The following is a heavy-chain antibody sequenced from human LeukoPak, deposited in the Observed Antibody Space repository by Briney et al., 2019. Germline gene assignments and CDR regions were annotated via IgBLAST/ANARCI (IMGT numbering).Heavy chain of an antibody. CDR3: ARLGEDFWSGYYTDY. D-gene: IGHD3-3*01. CDR1: GYSFTSYW. V-gene: IGHV5-51*01. J-gene: IGHJ4*02. Sequence: GESLKISCKGSGYSFTSYWIGWVRQMPGKGLEWMGIIYPGDSDTRYSSSFQSQVTISADKSISTAYLQWSSLKASDTAMYYCARLGEDFWSGYYTDYWGQGTLVTVSS. CDR2: IYPGDSDT.